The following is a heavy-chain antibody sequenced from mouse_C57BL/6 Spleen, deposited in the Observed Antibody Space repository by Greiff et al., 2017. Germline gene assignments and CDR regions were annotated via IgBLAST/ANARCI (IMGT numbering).Heavy chain of an antibody. J-gene: IGHJ3*01. CDR3: ARSGYYDYLFAY. V-gene: IGHV1-82*01. CDR1: GYAFSSSW. Sequence: QVQLQQSGPELVKPGASVKISCKASGYAFSSSWMNWVKQRPGKGLEWIGRIYPGDGDTNYNGKFKGKDTLTADKSSSTAYMQLSSLTSEDSAVYFCARSGYYDYLFAYGGQGTLVTVSA. CDR2: IYPGDGDT. D-gene: IGHD2-4*01.